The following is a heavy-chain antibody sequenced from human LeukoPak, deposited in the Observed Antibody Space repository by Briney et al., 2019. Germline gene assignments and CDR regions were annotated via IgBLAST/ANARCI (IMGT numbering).Heavy chain of an antibody. CDR2: ISFDGSNK. J-gene: IGHJ4*02. D-gene: IGHD1-14*01. CDR3: ANYRS. CDR1: GFTFSSYA. Sequence: PGRSLRLSCAASGFTFSSYAMHWVRQAPGKGLEWVAVISFDGSNKYYADSVKGRFTISRDNSKSTLYLQMSSLRDEDTAVYYCANYRSWGQGTLVTVSS. V-gene: IGHV3-30-3*01.